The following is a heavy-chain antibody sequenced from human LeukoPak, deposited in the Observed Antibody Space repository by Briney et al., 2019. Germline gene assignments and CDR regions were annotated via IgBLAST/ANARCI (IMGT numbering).Heavy chain of an antibody. D-gene: IGHD3-10*02. V-gene: IGHV3-48*03. CDR1: GFTFRSYE. Sequence: GGSLRLSCAASGFTFRSYEMNWVRQAPGKGLEWVSYISSSGRIIFYADSVKGRFTISRDNAKNSLYLQMNSLRAEDTAVYYCAELGITMIGGVWGKGTTVTISS. J-gene: IGHJ6*04. CDR3: AELGITMIGGV. CDR2: ISSSGRII.